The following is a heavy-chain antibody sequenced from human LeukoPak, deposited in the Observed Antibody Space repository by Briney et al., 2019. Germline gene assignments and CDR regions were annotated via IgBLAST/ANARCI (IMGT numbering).Heavy chain of an antibody. Sequence: SETLSLTCTVSGASISSYYWSCIWQPPGKGQEWIGYIYYSGRTNYNPSLTSRVTISVDTSKNQFSLKRSSLRAPHTPAYYCARDRGSSGWFYYWGEGTLVTVSS. D-gene: IGHD6-19*01. V-gene: IGHV4-59*01. J-gene: IGHJ4*02. CDR1: GASISSYY. CDR2: IYYSGRT. CDR3: ARDRGSSGWFYY.